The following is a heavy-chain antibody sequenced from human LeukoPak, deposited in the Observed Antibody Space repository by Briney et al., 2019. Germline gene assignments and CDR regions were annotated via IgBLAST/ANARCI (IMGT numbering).Heavy chain of an antibody. CDR2: IKEDGSET. Sequence: GGSLRLSCAGSGFTFSNYWMKWVRQAPGKGLEWVADIKEDGSETYYVDSVKGRFTGSRDNAKNSLYLQMNSLRVEDTAVYYCARGASRAFDIWGQGTMVTVSS. CDR3: ARGASRAFDI. CDR1: GFTFSNYW. V-gene: IGHV3-7*01. J-gene: IGHJ3*02.